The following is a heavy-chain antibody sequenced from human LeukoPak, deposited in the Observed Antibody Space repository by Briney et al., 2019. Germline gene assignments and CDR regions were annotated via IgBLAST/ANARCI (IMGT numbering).Heavy chain of an antibody. J-gene: IGHJ5*02. V-gene: IGHV4-30-4*01. CDR2: IYYSGST. Sequence: SETLSLTCTVSGGSISSGDYCWSWIRQPPGKGLEWIGYIYYSGSTYYNPSLKSRVTISVDTSKNQFSLKLSSVTAADTAVYYCASLYGSGSYTYNWFDPWGQGTLVTVSS. D-gene: IGHD3-10*01. CDR3: ASLYGSGSYTYNWFDP. CDR1: GGSISSGDYC.